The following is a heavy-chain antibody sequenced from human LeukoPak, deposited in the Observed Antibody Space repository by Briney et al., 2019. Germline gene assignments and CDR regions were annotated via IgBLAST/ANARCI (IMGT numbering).Heavy chain of an antibody. D-gene: IGHD2-15*01. CDR3: ARHRVVVAANWFDP. CDR1: GGSFSGYY. Sequence: SETLSLTCAVYGGSFSGYYWSWIRQPPGKGLEWIGEINHSGSTNYNPSLKSRVTISVDTSKNQFSLKLSSVTAADTAVYYCARHRVVVAANWFDPWGQGTLVTVSS. V-gene: IGHV4-34*01. CDR2: INHSGST. J-gene: IGHJ5*02.